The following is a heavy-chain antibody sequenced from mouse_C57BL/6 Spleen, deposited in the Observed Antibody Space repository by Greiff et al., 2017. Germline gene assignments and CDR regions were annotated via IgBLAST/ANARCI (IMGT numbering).Heavy chain of an antibody. D-gene: IGHD1-1*01. J-gene: IGHJ1*03. CDR2: IYPGSGST. CDR3: AREEYYGSSQPYWDFEV. V-gene: IGHV1-55*01. Sequence: VQLQQPGAELVKPGASVKMSCKASGYTFTSYWITWVKQRPGQGLEWIGDIYPGSGSTNYNEKFKSKATRTVDTSSSPAYMQLSSLTSEDSAVYYCAREEYYGSSQPYWDFEVWGTGTTVTVSS. CDR1: GYTFTSYW.